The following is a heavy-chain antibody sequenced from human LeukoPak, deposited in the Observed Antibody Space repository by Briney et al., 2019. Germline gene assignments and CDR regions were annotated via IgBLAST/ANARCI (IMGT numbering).Heavy chain of an antibody. D-gene: IGHD3-22*01. J-gene: IGHJ4*02. Sequence: GTLRPSSAPSLFTPCSYLMSRVAQAPGKGGRGGAKIKQDEIEKYYVDSVKGRFTFSRDNAKNSLYLQMNSLRAEDTAVYYCARTPDDSSGYYDYWGQGTLVTVSS. V-gene: IGHV3-7*01. CDR3: ARTPDDSSGYYDY. CDR2: IKQDEIEK. CDR1: LFTPCSYL.